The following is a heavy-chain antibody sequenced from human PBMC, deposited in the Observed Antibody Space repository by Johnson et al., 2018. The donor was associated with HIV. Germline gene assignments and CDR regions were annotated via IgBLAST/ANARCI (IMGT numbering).Heavy chain of an antibody. CDR2: ISGSGGST. CDR3: AREPGNFAGAFDI. V-gene: IGHV3-23*04. CDR1: GFTFDDFG. D-gene: IGHD4-23*01. J-gene: IGHJ3*02. Sequence: VQLVESGGRVVRPGGSLRLSCVASGFTFDDFGMSWVRQAPGKGLEWVSAISGSGGSTYYADSVKGRFTISRNDSKNTLYLQMNSLRAADTALYYCAREPGNFAGAFDIWGQGTMVTVSS.